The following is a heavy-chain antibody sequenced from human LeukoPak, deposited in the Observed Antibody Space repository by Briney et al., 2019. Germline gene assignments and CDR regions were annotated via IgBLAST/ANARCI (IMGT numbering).Heavy chain of an antibody. J-gene: IGHJ4*02. Sequence: GGSLRLSCAASGFTFGSYSMNWVRQAPGKGLEWVSSISSSSSYIYYADSVKGRFTISRDNAKNSLYLQMNSLRAEDTAVYYCASLKDYYDSSGSDYWGQGTLVTVSS. D-gene: IGHD3-22*01. CDR1: GFTFGSYS. CDR3: ASLKDYYDSSGSDY. V-gene: IGHV3-21*01. CDR2: ISSSSSYI.